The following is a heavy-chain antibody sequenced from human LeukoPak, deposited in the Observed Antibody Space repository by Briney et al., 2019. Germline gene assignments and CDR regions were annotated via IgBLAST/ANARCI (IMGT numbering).Heavy chain of an antibody. CDR2: ISYDGSNK. CDR3: AKVNLQELSEGADIDYFDY. CDR1: GFTFSSYG. Sequence: PGRSLRLSCAASGFTFSSYGMHWVRQAPGKGLEWVAVISYDGSNKYYADSVKGRFTISRDNSKNTLYLQMNSLRAADTAVYYCAKVNLQELSEGADIDYFDYWGQGNLVTVSS. J-gene: IGHJ4*02. V-gene: IGHV3-30*18. D-gene: IGHD2-2*02.